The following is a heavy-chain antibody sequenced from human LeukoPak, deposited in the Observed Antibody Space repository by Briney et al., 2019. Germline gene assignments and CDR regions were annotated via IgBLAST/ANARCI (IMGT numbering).Heavy chain of an antibody. CDR3: ASHQIAVAGTSSPGY. Sequence: MASETLSLTCAVYGGSFSGYYWSWIRQPPGKGLEWIGEINHSGSTNYNPSLKSRVTISVDTSKNQLSLKLSSVTAADTAVYYCASHQIAVAGTSSPGYWGQGTLVTVSS. D-gene: IGHD6-19*01. CDR1: GGSFSGYY. V-gene: IGHV4-34*01. J-gene: IGHJ4*02. CDR2: INHSGST.